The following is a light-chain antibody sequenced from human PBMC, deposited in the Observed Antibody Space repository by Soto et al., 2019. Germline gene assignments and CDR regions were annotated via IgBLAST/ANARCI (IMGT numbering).Light chain of an antibody. CDR2: DVS. V-gene: IGLV2-14*01. Sequence: QSALTQPASVSGSPGQSITISCTGTSRDVGGYNYVSWYQQHPGKAPKLMIYDVSNRPSGVSNRFSGSKSGNTASLTISGLQAEDEADYYCSSYTSSSIYWVFGGGTKLTVL. CDR3: SSYTSSSIYWV. J-gene: IGLJ3*02. CDR1: SRDVGGYNY.